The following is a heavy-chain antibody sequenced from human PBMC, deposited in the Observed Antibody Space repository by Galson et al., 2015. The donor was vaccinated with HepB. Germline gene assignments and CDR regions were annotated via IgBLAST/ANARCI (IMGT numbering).Heavy chain of an antibody. CDR3: ARDYTTFGSYYHYYGMDV. CDR2: INTNTGNP. D-gene: IGHD1-26*01. J-gene: IGHJ6*02. V-gene: IGHV7-4-1*02. Sequence: SVKVSCKASGYTFTSYAMNWVRQAPGQGLEWMGWINTNTGNPTYAQGFTGRFVFSLDTSVSTAYLQISSLKAEDTAVYYCARDYTTFGSYYHYYGMDVWGQGTTVTVSS. CDR1: GYTFTSYA.